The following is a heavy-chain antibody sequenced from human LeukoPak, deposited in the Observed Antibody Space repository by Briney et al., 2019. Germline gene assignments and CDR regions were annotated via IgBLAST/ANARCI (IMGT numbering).Heavy chain of an antibody. J-gene: IGHJ4*02. CDR1: GGSISSSRYF. CDR2: IYYGGRT. D-gene: IGHD6-19*01. V-gene: IGHV4-39*01. Sequence: WEPLSLTCSVSGGSISSSRYFWGWIPRPPGKVVWWLGTIYYGGRTYYNPSLKSRVTMPVDTSKNQVSLKLSSVTAADTAIYYCATSVTSSSGWYYGYWGQGSLVTVSS. CDR3: ATSVTSSSGWYYGY.